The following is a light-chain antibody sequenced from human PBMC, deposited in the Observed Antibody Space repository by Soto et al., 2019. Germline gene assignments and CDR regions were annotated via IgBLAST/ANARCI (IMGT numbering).Light chain of an antibody. CDR3: TQRIKLPLT. J-gene: IGKJ4*01. V-gene: IGKV2-40*01. Sequence: HRPLDSDDGNTYLDWYMQKPGQSPQFLIYTVSHQASGVPGRFSRSGSVSDFILKISRVEAEDVGVNDCTQRIKLPLTFGEGTKVDIK. CDR1: HRPLDSDDGNTY. CDR2: TVS.